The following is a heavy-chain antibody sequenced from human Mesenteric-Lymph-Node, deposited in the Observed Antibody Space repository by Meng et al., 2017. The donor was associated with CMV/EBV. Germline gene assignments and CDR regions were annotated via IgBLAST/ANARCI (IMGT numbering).Heavy chain of an antibody. CDR1: GYTFTSYG. J-gene: IGHJ4*02. V-gene: IGHV1-18*01. D-gene: IGHD2-21*01. CDR2: ISSYNGDT. CDR3: ASWQLWSPIDY. Sequence: SCKASGYTFTSYGISGVRQAPGQGLEWMGWISSYNGDTKYAQKLQGRVTMTTDTSTTTAYMELGSLRSDDTAVYYCASWQLWSPIDYWGQGTLVTVSS.